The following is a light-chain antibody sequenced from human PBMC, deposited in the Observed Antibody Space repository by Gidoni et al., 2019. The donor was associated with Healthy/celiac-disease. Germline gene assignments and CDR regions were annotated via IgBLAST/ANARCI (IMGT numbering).Light chain of an antibody. V-gene: IGLV2-14*03. Sequence: QSALTQPASVSGSPGQSITISCPGTSSDVGGYNYVSWYQHHPGKAPKLMIYDVSNRPSGVSNRFSGSKSGNTASLTISGPQAEDEADYYCSSYTSSSTLEVFGGGTKLTVL. CDR3: SSYTSSSTLEV. J-gene: IGLJ3*02. CDR2: DVS. CDR1: SSDVGGYNY.